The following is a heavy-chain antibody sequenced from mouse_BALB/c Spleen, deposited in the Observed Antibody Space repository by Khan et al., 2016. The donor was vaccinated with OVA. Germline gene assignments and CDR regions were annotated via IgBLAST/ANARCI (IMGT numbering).Heavy chain of an antibody. CDR2: ISYSGNT. CDR1: GYSITSDYA. CDR3: ARSYGGDFDY. J-gene: IGHJ2*01. V-gene: IGHV3-2*02. D-gene: IGHD1-1*02. Sequence: EVQLQESGPGLVKPSQSLSLTCTVTGYSITSDYAWNWIRQFPGNKLEWMGHISYSGNTKYNPSLKSRISITRYTSKNQFFLQLNSVTTEDTATYYCARSYGGDFDYWGQGTTLTVSS.